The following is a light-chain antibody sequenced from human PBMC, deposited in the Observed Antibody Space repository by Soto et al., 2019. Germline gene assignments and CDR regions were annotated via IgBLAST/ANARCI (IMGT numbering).Light chain of an antibody. CDR1: DSLLHTDVKPY. V-gene: IGKV2D-29*01. Sequence: DIVMTQAPLSLSGTPGQPSSISCNSSDSLLHTDVKPYLCWYLQNPGQPPRLLIYRVSNRFSGVPERFSGSGSGTDFTLTSTRLKPEDLASYYCRHSSNRPITFCQGTRLEIK. J-gene: IGKJ5*01. CDR2: RVS. CDR3: RHSSNRPIT.